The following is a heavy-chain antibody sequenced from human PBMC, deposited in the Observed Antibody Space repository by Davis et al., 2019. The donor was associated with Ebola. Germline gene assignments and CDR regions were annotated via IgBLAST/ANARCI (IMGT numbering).Heavy chain of an antibody. D-gene: IGHD3-3*01. V-gene: IGHV3-21*01. CDR3: AKQLGSGFMYDGMDV. CDR2: ISSSSSYI. CDR1: GFTFSSYS. J-gene: IGHJ6*02. Sequence: GESLKISCAASGFTFSSYSMNWVRQAPGKGLEWVSSISSSSSYIYYADSVKGRFTISRDNAKNSLYLQMNSLRAEDTAVYYCAKQLGSGFMYDGMDVWGQGTTVTVSS.